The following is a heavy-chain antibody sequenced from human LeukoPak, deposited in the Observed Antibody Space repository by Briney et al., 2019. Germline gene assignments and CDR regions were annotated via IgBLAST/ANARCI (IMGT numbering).Heavy chain of an antibody. CDR2: IHYSGST. CDR3: ARLLPPIEMAIRGYYFDY. D-gene: IGHD5-24*01. Sequence: SETLSLTCTVSGGSISSSSYYWGWVRQPPGKGLEWIGSIHYSGSTYYNPSLRSRLTLSVDTSKNQFSLKLRSVTAADTAVYYCARLLPPIEMAIRGYYFDYWGQGTLVTVSS. CDR1: GGSISSSSYY. V-gene: IGHV4-39*01. J-gene: IGHJ4*02.